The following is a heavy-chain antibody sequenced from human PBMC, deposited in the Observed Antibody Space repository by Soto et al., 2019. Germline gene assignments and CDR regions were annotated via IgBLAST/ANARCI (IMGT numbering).Heavy chain of an antibody. V-gene: IGHV5-51*01. D-gene: IGHD3-10*01. Sequence: GDSLKISCKGSGYSFTSYWIGWVRQMPGKGLEWMGIIYPGDSDTRYSPSFQGQVTISADKSISTAYLQWSSLKASDTAMYYCTTLLVRGVNPHRYYYYSGMDVWGQGTSVPVS. CDR1: GYSFTSYW. CDR3: TTLLVRGVNPHRYYYYSGMDV. CDR2: IYPGDSDT. J-gene: IGHJ6*02.